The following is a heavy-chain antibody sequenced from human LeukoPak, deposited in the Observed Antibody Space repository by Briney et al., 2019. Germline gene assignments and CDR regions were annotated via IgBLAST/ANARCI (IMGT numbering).Heavy chain of an antibody. CDR1: GYSFPSYW. V-gene: IGHV5-51*01. D-gene: IGHD6-19*01. CDR3: ARLGIAVAGTSWFDP. CDR2: IYPADSDT. Sequence: NHGESLKISCKGSGYSFPSYWIGWVRQLPGKGLEWMGIIYPADSDTRYSPSFQGQGTISADKSTSTAYLQWSSLKASDTAMYYCARLGIAVAGTSWFDPWGQGSLVTVSS. J-gene: IGHJ5*02.